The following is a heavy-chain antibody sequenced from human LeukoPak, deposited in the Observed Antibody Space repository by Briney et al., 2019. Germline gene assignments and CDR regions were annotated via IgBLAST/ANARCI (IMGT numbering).Heavy chain of an antibody. CDR3: ARVTRLAYSNPLSFDY. V-gene: IGHV4-38-2*02. Sequence: TTSETLSLTCTVSGYSISSGYYWGWIRQPPGKGLEWIGSIYHGGSTYYNPSLKSRVTISVDTSKNQFSLKLSSVTAADTAVYYCARVTRLAYSNPLSFDYWGQGTLVTVSS. CDR2: IYHGGST. J-gene: IGHJ4*02. CDR1: GYSISSGYY. D-gene: IGHD4-11*01.